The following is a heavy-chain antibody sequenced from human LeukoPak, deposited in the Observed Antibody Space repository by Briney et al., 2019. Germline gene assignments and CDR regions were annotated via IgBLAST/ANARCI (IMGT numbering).Heavy chain of an antibody. CDR1: GASISSNW. CDR3: VRDRGEWSYSHDY. Sequence: SETLSLTCAVSGASISSNWWNWVRQPPGKGLEWIGEIHHSGSANYNPSLKSRVTISLDTSENQFSPRLSSVTAADTAVYYCVRDRGEWSYSHDYWGQGTLVTVSS. J-gene: IGHJ4*02. V-gene: IGHV4-4*02. D-gene: IGHD3-10*01. CDR2: IHHSGSA.